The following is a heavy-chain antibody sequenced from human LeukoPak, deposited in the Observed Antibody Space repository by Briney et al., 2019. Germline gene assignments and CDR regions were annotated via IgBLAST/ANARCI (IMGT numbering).Heavy chain of an antibody. V-gene: IGHV3-53*01. CDR2: IFSGGST. J-gene: IGHJ1*01. Sequence: PGGSLRLSCAASGFTLSSNYMSWVRQAPGKGLEWVSVIFSGGSTYYPDSVKGRFTISRANSKKTTYLQMNSLRAEDKAVYYCARGGYSTLRTVWGQGTLVTVSS. CDR1: GFTLSSNY. D-gene: IGHD4-11*01. CDR3: ARGGYSTLRTV.